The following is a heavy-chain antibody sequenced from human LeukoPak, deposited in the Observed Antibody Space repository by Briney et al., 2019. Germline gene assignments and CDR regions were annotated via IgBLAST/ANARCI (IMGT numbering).Heavy chain of an antibody. CDR1: GYTFTRYD. V-gene: IGHV1-8*01. J-gene: IGHJ4*02. CDR2: TNPNSGNT. D-gene: IGHD6-19*01. Sequence: GASVKVSCKASGYTFTRYDINWVRQATGQGLEWMGWTNPNSGNTGYAQKFQGRVTMTRDTSTSTAYMELSSLRSEETAVYYCARVAGSIAYWGQGTLVTVSS. CDR3: ARVAGSIAY.